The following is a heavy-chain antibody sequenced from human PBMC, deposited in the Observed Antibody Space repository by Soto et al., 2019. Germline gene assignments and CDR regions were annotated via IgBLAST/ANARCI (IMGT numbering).Heavy chain of an antibody. D-gene: IGHD1-1*01. CDR1: GFAISRGYY. Sequence: PSETLSLTCSVSGFAISRGYYWSWVRQPPGKGLEWIGSIYPSVSSYHNPSLETRVRLSIDTSKNQFTLNLTSVTAADTALYYCAREKVGTTFFDNWGQGIQVTVSS. CDR2: IYPSVSS. V-gene: IGHV4-38-2*02. CDR3: AREKVGTTFFDN. J-gene: IGHJ4*02.